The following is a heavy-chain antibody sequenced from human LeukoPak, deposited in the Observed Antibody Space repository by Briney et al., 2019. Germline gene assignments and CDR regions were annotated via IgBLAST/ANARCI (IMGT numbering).Heavy chain of an antibody. Sequence: SETLSLTCTVSGASVSAYYWTWIRQPPGKRLEWLGYIHYSGSTNYNPSLNSRVTMSLDTSKNQFSLKLSSVTAADTAVYYCASTEGAAPFDYWGQGTLVTVSS. D-gene: IGHD1-1*01. CDR3: ASTEGAAPFDY. CDR2: IHYSGST. V-gene: IGHV4-59*02. J-gene: IGHJ4*02. CDR1: GASVSAYY.